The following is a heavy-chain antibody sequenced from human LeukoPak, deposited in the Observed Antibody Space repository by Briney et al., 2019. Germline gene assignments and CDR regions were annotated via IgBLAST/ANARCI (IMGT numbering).Heavy chain of an antibody. CDR1: GYSFTSHW. CDR2: IRSKANSYAT. Sequence: GESLKISCKGSGYSFTSHWIGWVRQASGKGLEWVGRIRSKANSYATAYAASVKGRFTISRDDSKNTAYLQMNSLKTEDTAVYYCTRQSQDSSGYPIDYWGQGTLVTVSS. J-gene: IGHJ4*02. V-gene: IGHV3-73*01. CDR3: TRQSQDSSGYPIDY. D-gene: IGHD3-22*01.